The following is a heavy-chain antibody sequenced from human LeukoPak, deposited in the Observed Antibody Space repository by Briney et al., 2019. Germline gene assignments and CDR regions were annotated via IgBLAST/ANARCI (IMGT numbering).Heavy chain of an antibody. CDR1: GFTFSSYA. V-gene: IGHV3-23*01. J-gene: IGHJ2*01. CDR2: ISGSGGST. Sequence: GGSPRLSCAASGFTFSSYAMSWVRQAPGRGLEWVSAISGSGGSTYYADSVKGRFTISRDNSKNTLYLQMNSLRAEDTAVYYCARTPNIVVVVAATWYFDLWGRGTLVTVSS. D-gene: IGHD2-15*01. CDR3: ARTPNIVVVVAATWYFDL.